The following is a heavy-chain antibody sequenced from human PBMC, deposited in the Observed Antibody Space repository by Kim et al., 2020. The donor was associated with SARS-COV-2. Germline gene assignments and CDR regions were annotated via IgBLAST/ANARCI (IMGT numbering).Heavy chain of an antibody. V-gene: IGHV4-61*02. CDR3: ARETDFDWLMDY. CDR1: GGSISSGSYY. D-gene: IGHD3-9*01. Sequence: SETLSLTCTVSGGSISSGSYYWSWIRQPAGKGLEWIGRIYTSGSTNYNPSLKSRVTISVDTSKNQFSLKLSSVTAADTAVYYCARETDFDWLMDYWGQGTLVTVSS. J-gene: IGHJ4*02. CDR2: IYTSGST.